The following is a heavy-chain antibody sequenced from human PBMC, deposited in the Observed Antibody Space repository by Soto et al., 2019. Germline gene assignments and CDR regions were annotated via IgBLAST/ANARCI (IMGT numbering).Heavy chain of an antibody. D-gene: IGHD1-1*01. V-gene: IGHV4-4*02. CDR1: GGSISSSNW. Sequence: SETLSLTCAVSGGSISSSNWWSWVRQPPGKGLEWIGEIYHSGSTNYNPSLKSRVTISVDKSKNQFSLKLSSVTAADTAVYYCARQYNLNVSYLDTWDLETLVPLSS. CDR2: IYHSGST. CDR3: ARQYNLNVSYLDT. J-gene: IGHJ4*02.